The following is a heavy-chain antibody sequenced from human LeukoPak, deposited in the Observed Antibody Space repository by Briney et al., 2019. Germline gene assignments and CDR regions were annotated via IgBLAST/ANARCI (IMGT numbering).Heavy chain of an antibody. Sequence: ASVKVSCKASGYTFTGYYMHWVRQAPGQGLEWMGWINPNSGGTNYAQKSQGRVTMTRDTSISTAYMELSRLRSDDTAVYYCARAVMVRGVIQEYLSWFDPWGQGTLVTVSS. CDR3: ARAVMVRGVIQEYLSWFDP. J-gene: IGHJ5*02. CDR1: GYTFTGYY. CDR2: INPNSGGT. D-gene: IGHD3-10*01. V-gene: IGHV1-2*02.